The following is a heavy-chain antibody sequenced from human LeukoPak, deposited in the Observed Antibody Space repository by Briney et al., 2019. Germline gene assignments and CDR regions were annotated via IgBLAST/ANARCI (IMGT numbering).Heavy chain of an antibody. D-gene: IGHD4-17*01. CDR3: AKDQSLLRSNFDY. J-gene: IGHJ4*02. V-gene: IGHV3-30*18. CDR2: ISYDGSNK. CDR1: GFTFSSYG. Sequence: AGGSLRLSCAASGFTFSSYGMHWVRQTPGKGLEWVAVISYDGSNKYYADSVKGRFTISRDNSKNTLYLQMNSLRAEDTAVYYCAKDQSLLRSNFDYWGQGTLVTVSS.